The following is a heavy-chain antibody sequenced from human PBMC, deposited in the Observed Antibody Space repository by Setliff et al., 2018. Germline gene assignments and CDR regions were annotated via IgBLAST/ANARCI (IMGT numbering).Heavy chain of an antibody. CDR1: GGSISSSSYY. J-gene: IGHJ6*02. D-gene: IGHD6-13*01. V-gene: IGHV4-39*01. CDR3: ARSAGYSSSWYNYYYGMDV. CDR2: IYYSGST. Sequence: SETLSLTCTVSGGSISSSSYYWGWIRQPPGKGLEWIGSIYYSGSTYYNPSLKSRVTISVDTSKNQFSLKLSSVTAADTAVYYCARSAGYSSSWYNYYYGMDVWGQGTLVTVSS.